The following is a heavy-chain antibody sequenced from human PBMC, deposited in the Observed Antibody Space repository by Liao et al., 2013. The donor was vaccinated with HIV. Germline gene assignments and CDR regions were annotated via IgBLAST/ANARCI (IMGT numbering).Heavy chain of an antibody. Sequence: QVQLQESGPGLVKPSETLSLTCTVSGGSISSYYWSWIRQPPGKGLEWIGYIYYSGSTNYNPSLKSRVTISVDTSKNQFSLKLSSVTAADTAVYYCARDLLSGGLIDYWGQGTLVTVSS. D-gene: IGHD6-25*01. CDR2: IYYSGST. CDR3: ARDLLSGGLIDY. J-gene: IGHJ4*02. CDR1: GGSISSYY. V-gene: IGHV4-59*01.